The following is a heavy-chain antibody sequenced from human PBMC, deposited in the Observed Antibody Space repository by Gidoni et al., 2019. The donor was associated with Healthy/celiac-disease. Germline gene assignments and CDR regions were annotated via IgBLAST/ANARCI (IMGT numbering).Heavy chain of an antibody. CDR3: AHSRPSIAARTTNFDY. V-gene: IGHV2-5*01. CDR2: IYWNEDK. J-gene: IGHJ4*02. D-gene: IGHD6-6*01. CDR1: GFSLSTRGVG. Sequence: QITLKESGPTLVKPTQTLTLTCTFSGFSLSTRGVGVGWIRQPPGKALAWLALIYWNEDKRYSPSLKSRLTITKDTSKNQVVLTMTNMDPVDTATYYCAHSRPSIAARTTNFDYWGQGTLVTVSS.